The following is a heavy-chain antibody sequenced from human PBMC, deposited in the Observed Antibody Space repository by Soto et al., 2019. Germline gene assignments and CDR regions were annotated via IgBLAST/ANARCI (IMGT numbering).Heavy chain of an antibody. CDR3: ARASRYCSGGSCHYFDY. D-gene: IGHD2-15*01. Sequence: QLQLQESGPGLVKPSETLSLTCTVSGGSISSSSYYWGWIRQPPGKGLEWIGSIYYSGSTYYNPSLKSRVTISVDTSKNLFSLKLSSVTAADTAVYYCARASRYCSGGSCHYFDYWGQGTLVTVSS. CDR2: IYYSGST. CDR1: GGSISSSSYY. V-gene: IGHV4-39*01. J-gene: IGHJ4*02.